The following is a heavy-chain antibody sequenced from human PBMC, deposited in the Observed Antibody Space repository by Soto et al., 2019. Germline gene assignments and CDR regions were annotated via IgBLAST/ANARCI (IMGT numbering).Heavy chain of an antibody. CDR3: ARRVSGSFFHY. J-gene: IGHJ4*02. Sequence: SETLSLTCTASGGSISSSSYYWGWIRQPPGKGLEWIGNIYYSGSTYYNPSLKSRVTISVDTSKNQFSLKLSSVTAADTAVYYCARRVSGSFFHYWGQGTLVTVSS. CDR2: IYYSGST. D-gene: IGHD1-26*01. CDR1: GGSISSSSYY. V-gene: IGHV4-39*01.